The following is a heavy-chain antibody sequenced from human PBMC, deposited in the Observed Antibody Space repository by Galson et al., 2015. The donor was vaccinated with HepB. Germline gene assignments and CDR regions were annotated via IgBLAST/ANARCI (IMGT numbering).Heavy chain of an antibody. CDR1: GYEFNKYG. V-gene: IGHV1-18*01. D-gene: IGHD1-7*01. CDR2: VSGYDGSA. J-gene: IGHJ6*02. Sequence: SCKASGYEFNKYGLSWVRQAPGQGLEWMGWVSGYDGSANYAPKFQGRVTMTTEKSTGTAYMEMRSLRSDDTAVYYCARDSRLELHLNNYYSYGMDVWGQGTAVAV. CDR3: ARDSRLELHLNNYYSYGMDV.